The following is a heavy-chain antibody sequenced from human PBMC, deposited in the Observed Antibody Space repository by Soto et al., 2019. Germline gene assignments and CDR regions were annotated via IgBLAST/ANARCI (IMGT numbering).Heavy chain of an antibody. D-gene: IGHD4-17*01. J-gene: IGHJ6*02. Sequence: SLRLSCAASGFTFNIYALHWVRQAPGKGLEWVAVISFDGTKKYYSDSVKGRFTISRDNLKNTLYLQMNNLRVEDAALYFCAREDDYGYPYINYGLDVWGQGTTVTVSS. CDR1: GFTFNIYA. CDR3: AREDDYGYPYINYGLDV. V-gene: IGHV3-30-3*01. CDR2: ISFDGTKK.